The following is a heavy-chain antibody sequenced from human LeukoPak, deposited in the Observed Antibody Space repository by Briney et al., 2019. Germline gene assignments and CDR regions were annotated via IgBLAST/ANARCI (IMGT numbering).Heavy chain of an antibody. D-gene: IGHD3-3*01. Sequence: GGSLRLSCAASGFTFSSYGMSWVRQAPGKGLEWVSAISGSGGSTYYADSVKGRFIISRDNSKNTLYLQMNSLRAEDTAIYYCARDERLLSFLKWGQGTLVTVSS. CDR2: ISGSGGST. CDR1: GFTFSSYG. J-gene: IGHJ4*02. CDR3: ARDERLLSFLK. V-gene: IGHV3-23*01.